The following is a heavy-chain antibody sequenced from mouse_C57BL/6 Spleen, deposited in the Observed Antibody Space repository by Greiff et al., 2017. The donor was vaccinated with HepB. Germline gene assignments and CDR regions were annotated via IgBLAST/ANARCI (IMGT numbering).Heavy chain of an antibody. CDR2: IYPGDGDT. V-gene: IGHV1-82*01. CDR1: GYAFSSSW. Sequence: QVQLQQPGPELVKPGASVKISCKASGYAFSSSWMNWVKQRPGKGLEWIGRIYPGDGDTNYNGKFKGKATLTADKSSSTAYMQLSSLTSEDSAVYCWARWGDYGRAWFAYWGQGTLVTVSA. J-gene: IGHJ3*01. D-gene: IGHD2-4*01. CDR3: ARWGDYGRAWFAY.